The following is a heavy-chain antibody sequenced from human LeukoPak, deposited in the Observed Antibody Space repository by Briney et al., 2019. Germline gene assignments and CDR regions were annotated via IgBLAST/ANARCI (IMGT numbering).Heavy chain of an antibody. CDR3: AKGLILMTTVTYFDY. J-gene: IGHJ4*02. CDR1: GGTFSSYA. Sequence: SVKVSCKASGGTFSSYAISWVRQAPGQGLEWMGGIIPIFGTANYAQKFQGRVTITADESTSTAYMELSSLRSEDTAVYYCAKGLILMTTVTYFDYWGQGTLVTVSS. CDR2: IIPIFGTA. D-gene: IGHD4-17*01. V-gene: IGHV1-69*13.